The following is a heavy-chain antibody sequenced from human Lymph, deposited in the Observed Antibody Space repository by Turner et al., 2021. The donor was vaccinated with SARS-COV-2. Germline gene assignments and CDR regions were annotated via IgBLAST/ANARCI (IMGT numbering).Heavy chain of an antibody. Sequence: QVQLVQYGAAVMKPGASVKVSCKASGYTFTGSYMHWVRQAPGQGLEWMGWIKPNSGGTNYAQKFQGRVTMTRDTSISTAYMELSRLRSDDTAVYYCARDVERYNDFWSGYSGGYGLDVWGQGTTVTVSS. CDR2: IKPNSGGT. V-gene: IGHV1-2*02. D-gene: IGHD3-3*01. CDR3: ARDVERYNDFWSGYSGGYGLDV. J-gene: IGHJ6*02. CDR1: GYTFTGSY.